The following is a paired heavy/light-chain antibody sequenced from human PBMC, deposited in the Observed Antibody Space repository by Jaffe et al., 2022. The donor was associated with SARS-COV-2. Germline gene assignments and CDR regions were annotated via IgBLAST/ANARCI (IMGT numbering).Heavy chain of an antibody. D-gene: IGHD3-10*01. CDR3: ARDRFVGSGSYHDAFDI. CDR2: INHSGST. CDR1: GGSFSGYY. Sequence: QVQLQQWGAGLLKASETLSLSCAVYGGSFSGYYWSWIRQPPGKGLEWIGEINHSGSTNYNSSLKSRVTISVDTSKKQFSLKLSFVTAADTAVYYCARDRFVGSGSYHDAFDIWGQGTMVTVSS. V-gene: IGHV4-34*01. J-gene: IGHJ3*02.
Light chain of an antibody. CDR2: GAS. J-gene: IGKJ1*01. Sequence: EIVMTQSPATLSVSPGERATLSCRASQSVSRNLAWYQQKPGQAPRLLIHGASTRATGIPARFSGSGSGTEFTLTISSLQSEDFAVYYCQQYNNWPGTFGQGTKVEIK. V-gene: IGKV3-15*01. CDR1: QSVSRN. CDR3: QQYNNWPGT.